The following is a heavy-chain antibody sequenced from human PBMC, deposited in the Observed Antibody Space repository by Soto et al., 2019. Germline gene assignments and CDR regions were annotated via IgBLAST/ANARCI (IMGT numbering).Heavy chain of an antibody. V-gene: IGHV1-18*01. CDR3: VSEMWTRSGPQNFFYC. CDR1: GYTFTSYG. D-gene: IGHD6-25*01. J-gene: IGHJ4*02. Sequence: QVQLVQSEGELRQPGASVTVSCRASGYTFTSYGIIWVRQAPGQGLEWMGYISPNSGATTYAQNLQGRLTLTTDTSTCTAYMELRSLSSDDTAIYYCVSEMWTRSGPQNFFYCWGLGALVTVSS. CDR2: ISPNSGAT.